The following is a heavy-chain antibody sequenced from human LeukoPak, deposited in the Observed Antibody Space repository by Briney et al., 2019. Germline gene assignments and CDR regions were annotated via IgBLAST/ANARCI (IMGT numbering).Heavy chain of an antibody. V-gene: IGHV3-23*01. D-gene: IGHD5-24*01. CDR2: ISGSGGST. Sequence: PGGSLRLSCAASGLTFSSYAMSWVRQAPGKWREWVSAISGSGGSTYYADSVKGRFTISRDNSKNTLYLQMNSLRAEDTAVYYCAKGGIGWLQLVLWGQGTLVTVSS. CDR3: AKGGIGWLQLVL. CDR1: GLTFSSYA. J-gene: IGHJ4*02.